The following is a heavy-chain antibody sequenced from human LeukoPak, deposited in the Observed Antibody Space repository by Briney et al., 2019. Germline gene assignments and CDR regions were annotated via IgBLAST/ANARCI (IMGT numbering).Heavy chain of an antibody. CDR1: GFTFSNYW. Sequence: GESLRLSCAASGFTFSNYWLHWVRQVPGKGLMWVSRINGDGNRLSYADSVKGRFTISRDNAKNTLYLQMNSLRAEDSAVYYCAAGPAGNGHLSSYWGQGTRVTVSS. CDR2: INGDGNRL. CDR3: AAGPAGNGHLSSY. V-gene: IGHV3-74*01. J-gene: IGHJ4*02. D-gene: IGHD1-1*01.